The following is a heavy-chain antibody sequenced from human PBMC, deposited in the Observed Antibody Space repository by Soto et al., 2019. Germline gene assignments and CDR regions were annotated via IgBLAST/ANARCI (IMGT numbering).Heavy chain of an antibody. D-gene: IGHD4-17*01. CDR2: ICPGNSDT. J-gene: IGHJ4*02. CDR1: GYSITSYW. CDR3: ARNDYGGNSVDY. V-gene: IGHV5-51*01. Sequence: EVQLVQSGAEVKEPGESLKISCKGSGYSITSYWIGWVRQMPGKGLEWMGIICPGNSDTRYSPSFQGQVTISVDKSISPAYRQWGSLKASDSAMYYCARNDYGGNSVDYWGQGTLVTVSS.